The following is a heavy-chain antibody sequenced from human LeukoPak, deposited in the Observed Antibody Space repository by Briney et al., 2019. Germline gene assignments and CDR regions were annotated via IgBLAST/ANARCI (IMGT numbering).Heavy chain of an antibody. D-gene: IGHD6-13*01. CDR1: GFTFRSYD. J-gene: IGHJ4*02. V-gene: IGHV3-13*04. CDR3: IRAVASSWRFES. Sequence: GGSLRLSCAASGFTFRSYDMHWARQGSGGGLEWVSTIGTAGDTYYSGSVKGRFTISRENAKNSFYLQMNNLRGGDTAVYYCIRAVASSWRFESWGQGTPVTVSS. CDR2: IGTAGDT.